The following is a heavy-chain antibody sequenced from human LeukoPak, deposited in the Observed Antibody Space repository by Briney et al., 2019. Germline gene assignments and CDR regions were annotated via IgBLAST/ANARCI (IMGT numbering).Heavy chain of an antibody. CDR3: ARAGGYSGYGDWFDA. Sequence: ASVKVSCKASGGTFSSYAISWVRQAPGQGLEWMGRIIPIFGTANYAQKFQGRVTITTDKSTSTAYMELSSLRSEDTAVYYGARAGGYSGYGDWFDACGEGTLVTVSS. CDR1: GGTFSSYA. D-gene: IGHD5-12*01. CDR2: IIPIFGTA. V-gene: IGHV1-69*05. J-gene: IGHJ5*02.